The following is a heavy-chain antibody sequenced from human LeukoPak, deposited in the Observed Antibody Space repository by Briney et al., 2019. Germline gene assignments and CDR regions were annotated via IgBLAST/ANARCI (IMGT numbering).Heavy chain of an antibody. CDR1: GYTFTGYY. CDR2: INPNSGGT. V-gene: IGHV1-2*02. J-gene: IGHJ4*02. CDR3: ARGPYIVVVPGFDY. D-gene: IGHD2-2*01. Sequence: VASVKVSCKASGYTFTGYYMHWVRQAPGQGLEWMGWINPNSGGTNYAQKFQGRVTMTRDTSISTAYMELSRLRSDDTAVYYCARGPYIVVVPGFDYWGQGTLVTVSS.